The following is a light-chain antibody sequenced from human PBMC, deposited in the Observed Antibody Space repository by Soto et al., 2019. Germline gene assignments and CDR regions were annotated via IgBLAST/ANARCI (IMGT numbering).Light chain of an antibody. CDR2: GAS. J-gene: IGKJ4*01. CDR3: QQRSSWPLT. CDR1: QSVNSR. Sequence: EMVLTQSPGTLSLSPGERATLSCRAIQSVNSRLACYQHKPGQAPRLRISGASSRATGIPDRFSGSGSATDFTLTISRLEPEDFAVYYCQQRSSWPLTFGGGTKVDIK. V-gene: IGKV3D-20*02.